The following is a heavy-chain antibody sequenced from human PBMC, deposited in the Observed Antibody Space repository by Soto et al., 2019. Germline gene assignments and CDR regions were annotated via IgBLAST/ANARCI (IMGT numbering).Heavy chain of an antibody. D-gene: IGHD6-25*01. CDR1: GFTFSNYA. CDR2: ISGSGGTT. Sequence: EVQLLESGGSLVQPGGSLRLSCAASGFTFSNYAMSWVRQAPGKGLEWVSAISGSGGTTYNADSVKGRFTISRDNSKNTLYLQMDSLRAEDTAVYYCAKFFVGTGGSSGWPWYFDHWGQGTLVTVSS. CDR3: AKFFVGTGGSSGWPWYFDH. J-gene: IGHJ4*02. V-gene: IGHV3-23*01.